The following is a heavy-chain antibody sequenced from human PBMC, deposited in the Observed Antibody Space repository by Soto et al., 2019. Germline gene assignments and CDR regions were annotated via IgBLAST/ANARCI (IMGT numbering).Heavy chain of an antibody. Sequence: QVQLQESGPGLVKPSETLSLTCTVYGGSISDYYWSWFRQAPGKGLDWIGYVYYSGTTNYNPSLQSRVTMSVDTSKHQFSLKLSSVTAADTAVYYCARQAIDWGQGTLVTVSS. CDR1: GGSISDYY. J-gene: IGHJ4*02. CDR3: ARQAID. CDR2: VYYSGTT. V-gene: IGHV4-59*08.